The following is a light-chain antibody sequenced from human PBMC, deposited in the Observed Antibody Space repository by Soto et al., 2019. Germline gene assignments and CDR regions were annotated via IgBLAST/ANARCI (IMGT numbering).Light chain of an antibody. J-gene: IGKJ2*01. V-gene: IGKV3-20*01. CDR2: GAS. CDR1: QSVSSSY. Sequence: EIVLTQSPGTLSLSPGERATLSCRASQSVSSSYLAWYQQKPGQAPRLLIYGASSRATGIPDRFSGSGSGTDINLTISRLEPEDFAVYYCQQYASSPLYTFGQGTKLEIK. CDR3: QQYASSPLYT.